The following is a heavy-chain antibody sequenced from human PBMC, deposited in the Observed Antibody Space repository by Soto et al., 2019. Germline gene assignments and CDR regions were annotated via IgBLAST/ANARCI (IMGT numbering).Heavy chain of an antibody. Sequence: GDSLKISCKGSGYNFAGYWIAWVRQMPGKGLELMGIIYPSDSDTRYRPSFQGQVTISADKSISSAYLQWSSLRASDTAMYYCARGGVSTRTFDYCVQGTTVTVSS. J-gene: IGHJ4*02. D-gene: IGHD3-3*01. V-gene: IGHV5-51*01. CDR2: IYPSDSDT. CDR3: ARGGVSTRTFDY. CDR1: GYNFAGYW.